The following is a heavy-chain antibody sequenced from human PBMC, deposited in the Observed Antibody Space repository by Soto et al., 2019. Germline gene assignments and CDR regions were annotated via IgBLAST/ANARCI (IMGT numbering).Heavy chain of an antibody. J-gene: IGHJ6*02. CDR3: ASAIGYCTNGVCYRVQEYYGMDV. Sequence: GESLKTSCKGSGYSFTSYWIGLVRQMPGKGLGWMGIIYPGDSDTRYSPSFQGQVTISADKSISTAYLQWSSLKASDTAMYYCASAIGYCTNGVCYRVQEYYGMDVWGQGTTVTVSS. V-gene: IGHV5-51*01. CDR1: GYSFTSYW. D-gene: IGHD2-8*01. CDR2: IYPGDSDT.